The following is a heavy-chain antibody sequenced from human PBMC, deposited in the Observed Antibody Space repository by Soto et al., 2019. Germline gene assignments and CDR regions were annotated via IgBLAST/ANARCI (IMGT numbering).Heavy chain of an antibody. V-gene: IGHV5-51*01. CDR1: RYSFSTFW. J-gene: IGHJ6*02. Sequence: GESLKISCKGSRYSFSTFWIAWVRQMPGKGLEWMGIIYPGDSDTRYSPSFQGQVTISADKSISTAYLQWSSLKASDTAMYYCARQGGGEVGATKYYYCMDVWGQGTTVTVSS. CDR2: IYPGDSDT. CDR3: ARQGGGEVGATKYYYCMDV. D-gene: IGHD1-26*01.